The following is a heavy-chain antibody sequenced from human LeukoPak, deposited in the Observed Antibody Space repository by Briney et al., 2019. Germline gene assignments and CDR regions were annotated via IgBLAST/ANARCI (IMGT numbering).Heavy chain of an antibody. CDR3: AGGSITMVRGQFDY. J-gene: IGHJ4*02. V-gene: IGHV3-48*03. Sequence: PGGSLRLSCAASGFTFSSYEMNWVRQAPGKGLEWVSYISSSGSTIYYADSVKGRFTISRDNAKNSLYLQMNSLRAEDTAVYYCAGGSITMVRGQFDYWGQGTLVTVSS. CDR1: GFTFSSYE. CDR2: ISSSGSTI. D-gene: IGHD3-10*01.